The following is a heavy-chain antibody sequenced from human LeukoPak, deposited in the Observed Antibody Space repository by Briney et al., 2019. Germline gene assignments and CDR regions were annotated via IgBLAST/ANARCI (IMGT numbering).Heavy chain of an antibody. Sequence: GGSLRLSCAASGFTFSGSAMHWVRQASGKGLKWVGRIRNKANSYATAYAASVKGRFTISRDDSKNTAYLQMNSLKTEDTAVYYCTRQLDDSYYYDSSAADYWGQGTLVTVSS. J-gene: IGHJ4*02. CDR3: TRQLDDSYYYDSSAADY. V-gene: IGHV3-73*01. CDR1: GFTFSGSA. CDR2: IRNKANSYAT. D-gene: IGHD3-22*01.